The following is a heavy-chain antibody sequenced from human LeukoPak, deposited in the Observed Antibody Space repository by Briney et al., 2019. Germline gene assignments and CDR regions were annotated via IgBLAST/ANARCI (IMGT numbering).Heavy chain of an antibody. CDR2: ISGSGSDI. Sequence: GGSLRLSCVASGLTSSDYYMGWIRQAPGRGLEWLSYISGSGSDINYAEAVRGRFAISRDNAKNSLYLQLNSLRPEDTAVYYCATGPQIREPAYWGQGTLVTVSS. CDR3: ATGPQIREPAY. J-gene: IGHJ4*02. V-gene: IGHV3-11*04. CDR1: GLTSSDYY. D-gene: IGHD1-26*01.